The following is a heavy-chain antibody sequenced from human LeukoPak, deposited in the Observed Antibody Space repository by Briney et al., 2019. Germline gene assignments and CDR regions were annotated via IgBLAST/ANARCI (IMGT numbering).Heavy chain of an antibody. Sequence: GGSLRLSCAASGFTFSSYWMHWVRQAPGKGLVWVSRINSDGSSTSYADSVKGRFTISRDNAKNTLYLQMTSLRAEDTAVYYCAKGGGYEAQYYYYYLDVWGKGTTVTISS. CDR3: AKGGGYEAQYYYYYLDV. J-gene: IGHJ6*03. D-gene: IGHD5-12*01. CDR1: GFTFSSYW. CDR2: INSDGSST. V-gene: IGHV3-74*01.